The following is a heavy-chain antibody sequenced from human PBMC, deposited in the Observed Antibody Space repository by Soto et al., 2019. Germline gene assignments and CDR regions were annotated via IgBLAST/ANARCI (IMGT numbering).Heavy chain of an antibody. V-gene: IGHV4-4*02. CDR3: ARAIFGVVQTFYYYYYMDV. D-gene: IGHD3-3*01. J-gene: IGHJ6*03. CDR1: SGSISSSNW. CDR2: IYHSGST. Sequence: SETLSLTCAVSSGSISSSNWWSWVRQPPGKGLEWIGEIYHSGSTNYNPSLKSRVTISVDKSKNQFSLKLSSVTAADTAVYYCARAIFGVVQTFYYYYYMDVWGKGTTVTVSS.